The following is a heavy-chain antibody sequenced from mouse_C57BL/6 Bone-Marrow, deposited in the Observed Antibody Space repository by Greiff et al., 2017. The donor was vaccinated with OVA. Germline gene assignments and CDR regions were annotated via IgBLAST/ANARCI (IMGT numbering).Heavy chain of an antibody. Sequence: EVQLVESGGDLVKPGGSLKLSCAASGFTFSSYGMSWVRQTQDKRLEWVATISSGGSYTYYPDSVKGRFTISRDNAKNTLYLQMSSLKSEDTAMYYCARQGGIYYWFAYWGQGTLVTVSA. J-gene: IGHJ3*01. CDR2: ISSGGSYT. D-gene: IGHD1-1*01. V-gene: IGHV5-6*01. CDR1: GFTFSSYG. CDR3: ARQGGIYYWFAY.